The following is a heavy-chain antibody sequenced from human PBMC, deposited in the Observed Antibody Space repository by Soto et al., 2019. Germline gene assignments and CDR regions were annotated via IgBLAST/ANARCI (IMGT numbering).Heavy chain of an antibody. CDR2: ISSTSTYI. D-gene: IGHD3-10*01. J-gene: IGHJ4*02. Sequence: PGGSLRLSCVASGFTFSSYSFNWVRQAPGKGLEWVSSISSTSTYIYYADSVRGRLTISRDNAKNSLYLQMNSLRAEDMAVYYCARDEPSGSYFFDYWGQGALVTVSS. CDR1: GFTFSSYS. CDR3: ARDEPSGSYFFDY. V-gene: IGHV3-21*01.